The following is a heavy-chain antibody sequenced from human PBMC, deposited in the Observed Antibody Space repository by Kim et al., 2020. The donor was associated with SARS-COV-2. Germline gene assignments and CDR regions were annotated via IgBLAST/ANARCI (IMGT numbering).Heavy chain of an antibody. D-gene: IGHD6-19*01. CDR3: ARVQGGWSQPRPFDAFDI. J-gene: IGHJ3*02. CDR2: IIPIFGTA. CDR1: GGTFSSYA. Sequence: SVKVSCKASGGTFSSYAISWVRQAPGQGLEWMGGIIPIFGTANYAQKFQGRVTITADESTSTAYMELSSLRSEDTAVYYCARVQGGWSQPRPFDAFDIWGQGTMVTVSS. V-gene: IGHV1-69*13.